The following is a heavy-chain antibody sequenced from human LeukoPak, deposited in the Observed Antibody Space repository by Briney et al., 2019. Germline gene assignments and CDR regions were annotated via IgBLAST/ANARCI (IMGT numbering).Heavy chain of an antibody. J-gene: IGHJ4*02. CDR2: ISGSGGST. CDR1: GFTFSSYA. CDR3: ARGIAAAGTALYN. D-gene: IGHD6-13*01. Sequence: PGGSLRLSCAASGFTFSSYAMSWVRQAPGKGLEWVSAISGSGGSTYYADSVKGRFTISRDNSKNTLYLQMNSLRAGDTAVYYCARGIAAAGTALYNWGQGTLLTVSS. V-gene: IGHV3-23*01.